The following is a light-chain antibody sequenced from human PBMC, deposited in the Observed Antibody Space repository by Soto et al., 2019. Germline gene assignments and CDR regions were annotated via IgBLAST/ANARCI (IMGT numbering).Light chain of an antibody. CDR1: QDISSA. Sequence: AIQLTQSPSSLSAPVGDRATITCRASQDISSALAWYQQKPGKAPALLIYDASTLEGGVPSRFSGSGSGTEFALTVNSLQPEDFSTYYCQQFNRFPLSFGGGTKVEIK. V-gene: IGKV1-13*02. J-gene: IGKJ4*01. CDR3: QQFNRFPLS. CDR2: DAS.